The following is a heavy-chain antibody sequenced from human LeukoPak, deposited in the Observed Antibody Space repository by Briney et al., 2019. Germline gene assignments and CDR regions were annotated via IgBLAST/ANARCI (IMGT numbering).Heavy chain of an antibody. D-gene: IGHD1-26*01. CDR1: GFSFSNHG. V-gene: IGHV3-30*03. Sequence: PGTSLRLSCVASGFSFSNHGMHWVRQAPGKGLEWVSVIASDGGAKFYADSVKGRFTLSRDNSKNTLYLQMNSLRAEDTAVYYCAALSASSDYWGQGTLVTVSS. CDR2: IASDGGAK. J-gene: IGHJ4*02. CDR3: AALSASSDY.